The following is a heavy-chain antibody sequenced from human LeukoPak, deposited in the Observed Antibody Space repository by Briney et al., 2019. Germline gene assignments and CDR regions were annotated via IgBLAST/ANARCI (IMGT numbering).Heavy chain of an antibody. J-gene: IGHJ4*02. D-gene: IGHD4-17*01. CDR1: GFTFSSYS. Sequence: GGSLRLSCAASGFTFSSYSINWVRQAPGKGLEWVSSISSSSSYIYYADSVKGRFTISRDNAKNSLYLQMNGLRAEDTAVYYCAKSVDYGDYRLDYWGQGTLVTVSS. CDR3: AKSVDYGDYRLDY. V-gene: IGHV3-21*01. CDR2: ISSSSSYI.